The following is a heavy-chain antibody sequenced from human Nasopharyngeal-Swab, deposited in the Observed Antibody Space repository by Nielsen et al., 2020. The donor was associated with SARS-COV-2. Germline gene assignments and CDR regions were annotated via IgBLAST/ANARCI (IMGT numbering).Heavy chain of an antibody. D-gene: IGHD3-16*02. CDR2: IYPGDSDT. V-gene: IGHV5-51*01. J-gene: IGHJ6*02. CDR3: ARAKAMITFGGVIVSDYYYGMDV. CDR1: GYSFTSYW. Sequence: GESLKISCKGSGYSFTSYWIGWVRQMPGKGLEWMGIIYPGDSDTRYRPSFQGQVTISADKSISTAYLQWSSLKASDTAMYYCARAKAMITFGGVIVSDYYYGMDVWGQGTTVTVSS.